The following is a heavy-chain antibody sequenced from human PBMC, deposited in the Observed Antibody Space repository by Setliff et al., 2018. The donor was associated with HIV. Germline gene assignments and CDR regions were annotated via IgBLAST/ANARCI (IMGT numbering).Heavy chain of an antibody. CDR1: GYSISSGYY. Sequence: SETLSLTCTVSGYSISSGYYWGFIRQPPGKGLEWIGSIFHSGTTYYNPSLKSRVTMSVDTSKNQLSLKLRSVTAEDTAVYYCARDGLEGDMAGRQRTYVFDYWGQGTLVTVSS. J-gene: IGHJ4*02. V-gene: IGHV4-38-2*02. D-gene: IGHD2-15*01. CDR2: IFHSGTT. CDR3: ARDGLEGDMAGRQRTYVFDY.